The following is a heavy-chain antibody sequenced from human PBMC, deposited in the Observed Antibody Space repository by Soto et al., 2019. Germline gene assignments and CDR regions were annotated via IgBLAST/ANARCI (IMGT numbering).Heavy chain of an antibody. CDR2: ISAYNGNT. CDR1: GYTFTSYG. Sequence: QVQLVQSGAEVKKPGASVKVSCKASGYTFTSYGISWVRQAPGQGLEWMGWISAYNGNTNYAQKLQGRVTMTTDTSTSTAYMELGSLRSGGTAVYYCARNLDAYYGSGPQAYWGQGTLVTVSS. D-gene: IGHD3-10*01. V-gene: IGHV1-18*01. CDR3: ARNLDAYYGSGPQAY. J-gene: IGHJ4*02.